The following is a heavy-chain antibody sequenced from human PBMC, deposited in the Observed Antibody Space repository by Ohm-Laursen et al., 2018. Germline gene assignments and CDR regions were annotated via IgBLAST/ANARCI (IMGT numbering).Heavy chain of an antibody. V-gene: IGHV1-46*01. CDR3: AKGAAMGRDY. CDR2: INPSGGST. J-gene: IGHJ4*02. CDR1: GYTFTSYY. Sequence: ASVKVSCKASGYTFTSYYMHWVRQAPGQGLEWMGIINPSGGSTSYAQKFQGRVTITADKSTSTAYMELSSLRSEDTAVYYCAKGAAMGRDYWGQGTLVTVSS. D-gene: IGHD5-18*01.